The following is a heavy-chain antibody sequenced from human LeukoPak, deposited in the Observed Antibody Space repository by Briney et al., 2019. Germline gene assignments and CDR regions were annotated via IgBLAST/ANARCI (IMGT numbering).Heavy chain of an antibody. V-gene: IGHV4-39*07. Sequence: SETLSLTCTVSGGSISSSSYYWGWVRQPPGKGLEWIGSIYYSGSTYYNPSLKSRVTISVDKTKNQFSLKLSSVTAADTAVYYCARADYGDHSFDYWGQGTLVTVSS. D-gene: IGHD5-24*01. J-gene: IGHJ4*02. CDR3: ARADYGDHSFDY. CDR2: IYYSGST. CDR1: GGSISSSSYY.